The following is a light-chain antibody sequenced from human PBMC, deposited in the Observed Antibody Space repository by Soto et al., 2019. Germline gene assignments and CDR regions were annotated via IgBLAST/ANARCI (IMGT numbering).Light chain of an antibody. Sequence: QSALTQPPSASGSPGHSVTLSCTGTSSDVGGYNYVSWYQQHPGKAPKLMIYEVSNRPSGVSNCFSGSKSGNTASLTISGLQAEDEADYYCSSYTTSNTLVFGGGTKLTVL. V-gene: IGLV2-14*01. CDR3: SSYTTSNTLV. CDR2: EVS. J-gene: IGLJ3*02. CDR1: SSDVGGYNY.